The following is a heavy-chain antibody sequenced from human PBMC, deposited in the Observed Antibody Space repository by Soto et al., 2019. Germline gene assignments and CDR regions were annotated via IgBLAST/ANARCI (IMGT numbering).Heavy chain of an antibody. CDR2: ISDSGSTI. CDR1: GFTFSDYY. D-gene: IGHD6-25*01. J-gene: IGHJ5*02. CDR3: ARGGSGWTRGGWLGP. Sequence: QMQLVQSGGGLVKPGGSLTLSCKASGFTFSDYYMTWVRQTPGKGLEWLSYISDSGSTIYYADSVRARFTIFRENAANSVYLQLDGLTDGDTAFYYCARGGSGWTRGGWLGPWGHGSLVTVSS. V-gene: IGHV3-11*01.